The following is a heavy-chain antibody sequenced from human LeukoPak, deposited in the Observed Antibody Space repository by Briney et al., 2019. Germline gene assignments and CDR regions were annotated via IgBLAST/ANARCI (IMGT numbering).Heavy chain of an antibody. J-gene: IGHJ6*02. D-gene: IGHD2-2*01. CDR1: GFTFSDYY. CDR2: ISSSSSTI. V-gene: IGHV3-11*04. Sequence: GGSLRLSCAASGFTFSDYYMSWIRQAPGKGLEWVSYISSSSSTIYYADSVKGRFTISRDNAKNSLYLQMNSLRAEDTAVYYCARVGYCSSTSCPAYYGMDVWGQGTTVTVSS. CDR3: ARVGYCSSTSCPAYYGMDV.